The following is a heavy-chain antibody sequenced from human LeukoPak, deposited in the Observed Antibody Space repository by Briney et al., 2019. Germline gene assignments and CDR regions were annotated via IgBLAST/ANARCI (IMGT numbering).Heavy chain of an antibody. CDR2: IKSKTDGGTT. CDR1: GFTFSNAW. CDR3: AKPPVDLNYYYYYMDV. D-gene: IGHD3-9*01. Sequence: PGGSLRLSCAASGFTFSNAWMSWVRQAPGKGLEWVGRIKSKTDGGTTDYAAPVKGRFTISRDDSKNTLYLQMNSLKTEDTAVYYCAKPPVDLNYYYYYMDVWGKGTTVTVSS. J-gene: IGHJ6*03. V-gene: IGHV3-15*01.